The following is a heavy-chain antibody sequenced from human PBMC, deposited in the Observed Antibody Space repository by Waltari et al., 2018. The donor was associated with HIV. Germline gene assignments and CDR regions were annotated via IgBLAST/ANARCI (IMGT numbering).Heavy chain of an antibody. CDR3: ARNSSGKGNRYFYYGLDV. D-gene: IGHD3-22*01. J-gene: IGHJ6*02. V-gene: IGHV1-8*02. CDR1: GYTFINFD. Sequence: QVHLVQSGPEVKRPGASVKISCKAYGYTFINFDVNWVRQAAGQGPEWLGRMNPNRGNNAVPNILEDRVTMTRDVSINMAYMEMSGLTPEDTAIYYCARNSSGKGNRYFYYGLDVWGQGTPITV. CDR2: MNPNRGNN.